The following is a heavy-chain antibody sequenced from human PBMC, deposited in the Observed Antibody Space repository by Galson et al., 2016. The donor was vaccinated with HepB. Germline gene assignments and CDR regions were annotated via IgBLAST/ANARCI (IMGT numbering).Heavy chain of an antibody. CDR3: ARGGYDSIPV. Sequence: CAISGDSVSSNTATWNWIRQSPSRGLEWLGRTFYRSDWHYGYAVSVKGRITINPDTSKNQFSLQLNSVTPEDTALYYCARGGYDSIPVWGLGTLVTVSS. D-gene: IGHD3-9*01. J-gene: IGHJ4*02. CDR1: GDSVSSNTAT. CDR2: TFYRSDWHY. V-gene: IGHV6-1*01.